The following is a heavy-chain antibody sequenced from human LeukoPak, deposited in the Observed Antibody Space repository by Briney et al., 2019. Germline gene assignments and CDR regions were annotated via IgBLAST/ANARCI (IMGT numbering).Heavy chain of an antibody. J-gene: IGHJ6*03. CDR1: GGSISSSSYY. V-gene: IGHV4-39*01. D-gene: IGHD3-22*01. Sequence: SETLSLTCTVSGGSISSSSYYWGWIRQPPGKGLEWIGEINHSGSTNYNPSLKSRVTISVDTSKNQFSLKLSSVTAADTAVYYCARQRAGGYPNYYYYYMDVWGKGTTVTVSS. CDR3: ARQRAGGYPNYYYYYMDV. CDR2: INHSGST.